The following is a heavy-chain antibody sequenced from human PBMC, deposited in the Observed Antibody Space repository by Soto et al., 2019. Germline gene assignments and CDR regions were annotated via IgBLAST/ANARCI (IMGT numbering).Heavy chain of an antibody. V-gene: IGHV4-30-4*01. CDR2: IYKSATT. J-gene: IGHJ5*01. D-gene: IGHD2-15*01. Sequence: PSETLSLTCSVSGDSISTVDYFWAWIRQPPGQALEYIGYIYKSATTYYNPSFEGRVAISLDTSKSHFSLNGTSVTAADTAVYFCARGRYCLTGRCFPNWFDSWGQGTLVTVSS. CDR1: GDSISTVDYF. CDR3: ARGRYCLTGRCFPNWFDS.